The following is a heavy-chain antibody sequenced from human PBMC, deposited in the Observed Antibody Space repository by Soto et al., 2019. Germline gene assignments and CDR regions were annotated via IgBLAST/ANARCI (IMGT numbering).Heavy chain of an antibody. Sequence: SETLSLTCTVSGGSISSSSYYWGWIRQPPGKGLEWIGSIYYSGSTYYNPSLKSRVTISVDTSKNQFPLKLSSVTAADTAVYYCARLRGQSYWGQGTLVTVSS. CDR2: IYYSGST. CDR3: ARLRGQSY. CDR1: GGSISSSSYY. J-gene: IGHJ4*02. V-gene: IGHV4-39*01. D-gene: IGHD5-12*01.